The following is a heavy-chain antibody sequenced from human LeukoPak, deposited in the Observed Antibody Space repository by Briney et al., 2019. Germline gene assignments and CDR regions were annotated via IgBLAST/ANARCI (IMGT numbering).Heavy chain of an antibody. J-gene: IGHJ4*02. D-gene: IGHD5-24*01. CDR1: SGSISSYY. V-gene: IGHV4-59*01. CDR3: ARSEGGWLQQYYFDY. CDR2: IYYSGST. Sequence: SETLSLTCTVSSGSISSYYWSWIRQPPGKGLEWIGYIYYSGSTNYNPSLKSRVTISVDTSKNQFSLKLSSVTAADTAMYYCARSEGGWLQQYYFDYWGQGTLVTVSS.